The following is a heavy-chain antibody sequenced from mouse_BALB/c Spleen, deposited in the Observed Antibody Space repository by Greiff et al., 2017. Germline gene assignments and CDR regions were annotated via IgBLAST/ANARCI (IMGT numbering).Heavy chain of an antibody. J-gene: IGHJ3*01. V-gene: IGHV1-22*01. CDR2: INPNNGGT. D-gene: IGHD1-1*01. CDR1: GYTFTDYT. CDR3: SNVNILLRAWFAY. Sequence: VQLKESGPELVKPGASVKISCKTSGYTFTDYTMPWVKQSHGKSLEWIGGINPNNGGTSYNQKFKGKATLTVNKSSSTTYMELSSLTSEDAAVYYWSNVNILLRAWFAYWGQGTLVTVSA.